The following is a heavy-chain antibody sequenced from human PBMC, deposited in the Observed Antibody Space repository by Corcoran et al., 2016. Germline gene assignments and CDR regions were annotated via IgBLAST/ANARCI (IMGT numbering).Heavy chain of an antibody. V-gene: IGHV3-30*18. J-gene: IGHJ4*02. CDR1: GFTFSSYG. CDR3: AKGLQYYDYVWWSYRYYPEGYFDY. Sequence: QVQLVESGGGVVQPGRSLRLSCAASGFTFSSYGMHWVRQAPGKGLEWVAVISYDGSNKYYADSVKGRFTISRDNSKNTLYLQMNSLRAEDTAVYYCAKGLQYYDYVWWSYRYYPEGYFDYWGQGTLVTVSS. CDR2: ISYDGSNK. D-gene: IGHD3-16*02.